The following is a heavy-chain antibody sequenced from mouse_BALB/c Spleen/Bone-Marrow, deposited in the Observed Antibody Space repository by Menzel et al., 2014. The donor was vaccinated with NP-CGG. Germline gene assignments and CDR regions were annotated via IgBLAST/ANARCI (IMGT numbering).Heavy chain of an antibody. Sequence: VKLVESGPGLVAPSQSLSITCTVSGFSLTGYGVNWVRQPPGKGLEWLGMIWRGGSTDYNSALKSRLSISKDNSKSQVFLKMNSLQTDDTARYYCAREKYGNYYAMDYWGQGTSVTVSS. J-gene: IGHJ4*01. CDR2: IWRGGST. CDR1: GFSLTGYG. CDR3: AREKYGNYYAMDY. V-gene: IGHV2-6-7*01. D-gene: IGHD2-10*02.